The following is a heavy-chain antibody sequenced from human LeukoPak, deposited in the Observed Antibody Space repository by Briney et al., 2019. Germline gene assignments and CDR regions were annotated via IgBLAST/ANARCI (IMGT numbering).Heavy chain of an antibody. Sequence: ASVKVSCRASGGTFSSYAISWVRQAPGQGLEWMGGIIPIFGTANYAQKFQGRVTITADKSTSTAYMELSSLRSEGTAVYYCARGAVRGYSYGYWDYWGQGTLVTVSS. CDR2: IIPIFGTA. CDR3: ARGAVRGYSYGYWDY. CDR1: GGTFSSYA. J-gene: IGHJ4*02. D-gene: IGHD5-18*01. V-gene: IGHV1-69*06.